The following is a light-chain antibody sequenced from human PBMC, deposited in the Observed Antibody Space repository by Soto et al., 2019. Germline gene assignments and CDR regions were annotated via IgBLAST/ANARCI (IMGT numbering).Light chain of an antibody. CDR1: QSISSW. CDR3: QQYNSYSPST. V-gene: IGKV1-5*01. Sequence: DIQMTQSPSTLSASVGDRVTITCRASQSISSWLAWYQQKPGKAPKLLIYDASRLESGVTSRFSGSGSVTEFTLTISSLQPDDFAAYYCQQYNSYSPSTFGQGTKVEIK. J-gene: IGKJ1*01. CDR2: DAS.